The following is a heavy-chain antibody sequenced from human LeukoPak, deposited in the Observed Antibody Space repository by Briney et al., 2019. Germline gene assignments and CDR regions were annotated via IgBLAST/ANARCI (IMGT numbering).Heavy chain of an antibody. D-gene: IGHD5-18*01. CDR3: ARLVSGYSYGHDAFDI. V-gene: IGHV3-48*03. Sequence: PGGSLRLSCAASGFTFSSYEMNWVRQAPGKGLEWVSYISSSGSTIYYADSVKGRFTISRDNAKNSLYLQMNSLRAEDTAVYYCARLVSGYSYGHDAFDIWGQGTMVTASS. CDR2: ISSSGSTI. J-gene: IGHJ3*02. CDR1: GFTFSSYE.